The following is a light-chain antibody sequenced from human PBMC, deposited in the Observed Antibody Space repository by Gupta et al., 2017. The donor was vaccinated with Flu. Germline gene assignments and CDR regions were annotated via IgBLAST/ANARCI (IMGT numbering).Light chain of an antibody. J-gene: IGKJ4*01. V-gene: IGKV3-20*01. CDR3: QQYESARVT. CDR2: GAS. Sequence: GTGAVAPSESTAIECRASKSNNTNYLAWYQQKPGQPPRLLFYGASSRESGIPDRFSGSGSGTDFTLTISSLQAEDVAVYSCQQYESARVTFGRGTKVEIK. CDR1: KSNNTNY.